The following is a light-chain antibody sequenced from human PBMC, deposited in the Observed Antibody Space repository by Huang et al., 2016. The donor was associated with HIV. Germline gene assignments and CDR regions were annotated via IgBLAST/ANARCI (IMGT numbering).Light chain of an antibody. CDR2: GAS. CDR3: QQDNKWPPIT. CDR1: QSVSSN. V-gene: IGKV3-15*01. Sequence: EIVMTQSPATLSVSPGERATLSCRASQSVSSNLAWYQQKPGQAPRLLIYGASTRATGIPARVSGSGSGKEFTLTVSSLQSEDFAVYYCQQDNKWPPITFGQGTRLEIK. J-gene: IGKJ5*01.